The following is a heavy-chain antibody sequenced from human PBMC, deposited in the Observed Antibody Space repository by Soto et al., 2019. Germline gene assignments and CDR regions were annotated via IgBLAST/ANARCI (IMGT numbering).Heavy chain of an antibody. CDR1: GFTFSRYW. J-gene: IGHJ3*02. CDR2: IKQDGTEK. V-gene: IGHV3-7*01. D-gene: IGHD5-18*01. Sequence: GGSVRLSCAASGFTFSRYWMNWVRQAPGKGLEWVANIKQDGTEKNYVDSVKGRFTISRDNARKSLYLQMDSLRAEDTAVYFCARGDTPMITGMDSFDIWGQGTMVTVSS. CDR3: ARGDTPMITGMDSFDI.